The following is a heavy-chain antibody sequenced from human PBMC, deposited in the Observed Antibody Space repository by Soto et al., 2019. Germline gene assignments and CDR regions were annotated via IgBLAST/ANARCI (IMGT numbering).Heavy chain of an antibody. D-gene: IGHD4-4*01. CDR3: ARGTDYTQIASYHYGMDV. J-gene: IGHJ6*02. CDR1: GKSVSTFY. V-gene: IGHV4-59*02. CDR2: AYYSGST. Sequence: PSETLSLTCTVSGKSVSTFYWSWIRQPPGKGLAWIGHAYYSGSTNYDPSLKSRVTISVDMSKNQVSLRLTSVTAADTAVYYCARGTDYTQIASYHYGMDVWGQGTSVTVPS.